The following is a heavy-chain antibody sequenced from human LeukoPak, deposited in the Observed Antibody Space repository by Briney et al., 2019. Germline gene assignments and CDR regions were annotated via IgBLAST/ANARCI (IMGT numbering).Heavy chain of an antibody. V-gene: IGHV1-69*13. CDR2: IIPIFGTA. J-gene: IGHJ4*02. Sequence: ASVNVSCKASGGTFSSYAISWVRQAPGQGLEWMGGIIPIFGTANYAQKFQGRVTITADESTSTAYMELSSLRSEDTAVYYCARGGTYYDISTGYYFSDYWGQGTLVTVSS. CDR1: GGTFSSYA. D-gene: IGHD3-9*01. CDR3: ARGGTYYDISTGYYFSDY.